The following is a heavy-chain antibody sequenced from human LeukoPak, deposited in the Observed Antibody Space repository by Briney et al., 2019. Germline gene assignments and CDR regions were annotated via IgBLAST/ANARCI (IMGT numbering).Heavy chain of an antibody. CDR3: ARLVIRTATSNGGGDY. J-gene: IGHJ4*02. CDR1: GYSFTSYD. Sequence: ASVKVSCKASGYSFTSYDIIWVRQAAGQGLEWMGWMNPNSGNTGYAQKFQGRITMTRDTSISTAYMELSSLRSEDTAVYYCARLVIRTATSNGGGDYWGQGTLVTVSS. D-gene: IGHD3-16*02. V-gene: IGHV1-8*01. CDR2: MNPNSGNT.